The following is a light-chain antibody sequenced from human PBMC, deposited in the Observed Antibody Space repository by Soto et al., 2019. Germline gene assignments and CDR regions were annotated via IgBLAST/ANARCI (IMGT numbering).Light chain of an antibody. CDR1: QSISSW. V-gene: IGKV1-5*03. Sequence: DIQMTQSPSTLSASVGDRVTITCRASQSISSWLAWYQQKPGKAPKLLIYKASSLESGVPSRFSGSGSGTEFTLNISSLPPDDFATYYCQQYNSYWTFGQGTKVEIK. CDR3: QQYNSYWT. CDR2: KAS. J-gene: IGKJ1*01.